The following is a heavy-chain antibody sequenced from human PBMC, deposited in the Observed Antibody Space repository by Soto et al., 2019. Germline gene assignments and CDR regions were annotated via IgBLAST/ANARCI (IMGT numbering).Heavy chain of an antibody. CDR1: GGTFRTAA. D-gene: IGHD2-8*01. V-gene: IGHV1-69*12. Sequence: QVHLEQSGAEVKKPGSSVKVSCKASGGTFRTAAVSWVRQAAGQGLEWLGGIMPVFRTPDYAQKFQGRVTITADESTITAYMELSGLRSDDTAVYYCARDNDRPQLGGNYYYILDVWGQGTTITVSS. J-gene: IGHJ6*02. CDR2: IMPVFRTP. CDR3: ARDNDRPQLGGNYYYILDV.